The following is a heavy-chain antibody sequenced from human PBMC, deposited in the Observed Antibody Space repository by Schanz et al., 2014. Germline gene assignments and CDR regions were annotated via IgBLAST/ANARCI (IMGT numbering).Heavy chain of an antibody. CDR2: ISSGGRNT. Sequence: EVQLVESGGGLVKPGESLRLSCAASGFIFSAYTMNWVRQAPGKGLEWVSSISSGGRNTSYADSLKGRFTISRDNTRNSLYLQLNSLRVEDSGVYFCAQTRGTFMVPIDNWGQGVLVIVSS. V-gene: IGHV3-21*01. J-gene: IGHJ4*02. CDR1: GFIFSAYT. D-gene: IGHD3-3*02. CDR3: AQTRGTFMVPIDN.